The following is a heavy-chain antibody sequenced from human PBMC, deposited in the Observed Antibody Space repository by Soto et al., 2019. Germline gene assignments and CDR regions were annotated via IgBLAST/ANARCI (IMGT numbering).Heavy chain of an antibody. CDR2: ISGSGGST. CDR3: AKDNYYDSSGYHEHADAFDI. V-gene: IGHV3-23*01. J-gene: IGHJ3*02. Sequence: EVQLLESGGGLVQPGGSLRLSCAASGFTFSSYAMSWVRQAPGKGLEWVSAISGSGGSTYYADSVKGRFTISRDNSKNTLYLQMNSLRAEDTAVYYCAKDNYYDSSGYHEHADAFDIWCQGTMVTVSS. D-gene: IGHD3-22*01. CDR1: GFTFSSYA.